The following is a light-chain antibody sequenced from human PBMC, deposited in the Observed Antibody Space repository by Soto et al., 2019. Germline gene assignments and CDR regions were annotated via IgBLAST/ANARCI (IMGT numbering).Light chain of an antibody. Sequence: QSVLTQPASVSGSPGQSITISCTGTSSDVGGYNYVSWYQQHPGKAPNLMIYDVTNRPSGVSNRFSGSKSGNTASLTISGLQAEDEDDYYCSSYTSSSTSVFGTGTKLTVL. V-gene: IGLV2-14*01. CDR3: SSYTSSSTSV. J-gene: IGLJ1*01. CDR2: DVT. CDR1: SSDVGGYNY.